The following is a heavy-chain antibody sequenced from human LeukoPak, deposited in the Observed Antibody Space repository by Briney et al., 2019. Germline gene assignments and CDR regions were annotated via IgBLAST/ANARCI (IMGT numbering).Heavy chain of an antibody. D-gene: IGHD3-22*01. V-gene: IGHV4-61*01. CDR3: ARGSRYYDNSGNPSRVDY. Sequence: SETLSLTCTVSGGSVSSGSYYWSWIRQPPGKGLEWIGYIYYSGSTNYNPSLKSRVTISVNTSKNQFSLKLSSVTAADTAVYYCARGSRYYDNSGNPSRVDYWGQGTLVTVSS. CDR1: GGSVSSGSYY. CDR2: IYYSGST. J-gene: IGHJ4*02.